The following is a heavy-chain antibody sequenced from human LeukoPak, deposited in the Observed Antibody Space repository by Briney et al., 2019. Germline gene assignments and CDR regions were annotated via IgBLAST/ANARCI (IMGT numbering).Heavy chain of an antibody. CDR1: GFTFSSYW. Sequence: VGSLRLSCAASGFTFSSYWMHWVRQAPGKGLVWVSRINSDGSSTSYADSVKGRFTISRDNAKNTLYLQMNSLRAEDTAVYYCARDRIAAAGEFDYWGQGTLVTVSS. CDR2: INSDGSST. V-gene: IGHV3-74*01. CDR3: ARDRIAAAGEFDY. J-gene: IGHJ4*02. D-gene: IGHD6-13*01.